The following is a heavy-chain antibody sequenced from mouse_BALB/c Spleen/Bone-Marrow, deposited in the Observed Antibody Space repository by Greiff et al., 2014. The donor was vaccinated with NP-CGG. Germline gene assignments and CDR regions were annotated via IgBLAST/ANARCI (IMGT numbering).Heavy chain of an antibody. CDR2: IWGDGST. J-gene: IGHJ4*01. Sequence: VKLQESGPGLVAPSQSLSITCTISGFSLTSYGVHWVRQPPGKGLEWLVVIWGDGSTTYNSALKSRLSISKDNSKSQVFLKMNSLQTDDTAMYYCARHYGSSLYAMDYWGQGTSVTVSS. D-gene: IGHD1-1*01. CDR1: GFSLTSYG. V-gene: IGHV2-6-1*01. CDR3: ARHYGSSLYAMDY.